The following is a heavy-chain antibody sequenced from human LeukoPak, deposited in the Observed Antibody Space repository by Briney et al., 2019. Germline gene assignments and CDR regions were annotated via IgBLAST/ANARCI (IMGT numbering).Heavy chain of an antibody. J-gene: IGHJ4*02. V-gene: IGHV3-21*01. D-gene: IGHD6-13*01. CDR2: ISSSSSYI. Sequence: GGSLRLSCAASGFTFSSYSMNWVRQAPGKGLEWVSSISSSSSYIYYADSVKGRFTISRDNAKNSLYLQMNSLRAEDTAVYYCARGVIAAAGSDYWGQGTLVTVSS. CDR1: GFTFSSYS. CDR3: ARGVIAAAGSDY.